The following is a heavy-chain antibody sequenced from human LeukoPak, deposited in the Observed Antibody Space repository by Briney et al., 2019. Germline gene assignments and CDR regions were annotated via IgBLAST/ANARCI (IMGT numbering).Heavy chain of an antibody. J-gene: IGHJ5*02. CDR2: VNGPGGST. CDR3: ARDRWGNITMIRGIDP. CDR1: GFPFSSFA. D-gene: IGHD3-22*01. V-gene: IGHV3-23*01. Sequence: PGGSLRLSCAASGFPFSSFAMSWVRQAPGKGLEWVSSVNGPGGSTWYADSVKGRFTISRDSSKNTLFLQMNSLRAEDTAVYYCARDRWGNITMIRGIDPWGQGTLVTVSS.